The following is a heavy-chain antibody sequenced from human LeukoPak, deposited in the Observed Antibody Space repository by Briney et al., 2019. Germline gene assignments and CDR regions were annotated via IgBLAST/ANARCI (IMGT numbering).Heavy chain of an antibody. CDR2: VYHEGST. CDR1: GVAINTKYW. J-gene: IGHJ4*02. Sequence: SQTLSLTRAVSGVAINTKYWWGWVRQTPGKGLEWIGEVYHEGSTTYNASLKSRVTISIDKSKRRFSLKMRSVTAADTAVYYCARVSVMTSTPLPFDYWGQGTRVTVSS. V-gene: IGHV4-4*02. D-gene: IGHD2-21*02. CDR3: ARVSVMTSTPLPFDY.